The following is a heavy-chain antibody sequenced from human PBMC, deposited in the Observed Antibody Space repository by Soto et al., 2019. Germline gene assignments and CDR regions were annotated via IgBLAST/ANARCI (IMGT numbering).Heavy chain of an antibody. CDR2: IIPVFGTI. D-gene: IGHD6-19*01. J-gene: IGHJ6*02. Sequence: QVQLVQSGAEVKKSGSSVKVSCKAAGGTFSRNAISWVRQVPGQGLEWMGGIIPVFGTINYAQKFQGRLTIIADESTSTANMELSSLRSEDTAVYYCAREPGIAVAGPVPYGMDVWGQGTTVTVSS. CDR3: AREPGIAVAGPVPYGMDV. CDR1: GGTFSRNA. V-gene: IGHV1-69*12.